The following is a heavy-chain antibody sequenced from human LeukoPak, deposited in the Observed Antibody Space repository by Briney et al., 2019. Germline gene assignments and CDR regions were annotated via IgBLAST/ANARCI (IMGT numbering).Heavy chain of an antibody. CDR3: ARLGFIAAAEDY. J-gene: IGHJ4*02. Sequence: SETLSLTCTVSGGSISSSSYYWGWIRQPLGKGLEWIGSIYYSGSTYYNPSLKSRVTISVDTSKNQFSLKLSSVTAADTAVYYCARLGFIAAAEDYWGQGTLVTVSS. CDR1: GGSISSSSYY. V-gene: IGHV4-39*01. CDR2: IYYSGST. D-gene: IGHD6-13*01.